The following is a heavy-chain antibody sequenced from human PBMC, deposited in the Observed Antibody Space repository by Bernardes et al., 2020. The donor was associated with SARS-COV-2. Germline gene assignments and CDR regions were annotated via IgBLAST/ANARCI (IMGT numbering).Heavy chain of an antibody. CDR3: ARASRKSGWCFDN. CDR2: IHHSGSV. V-gene: IGHV4-4*02. D-gene: IGHD6-19*01. Sequence: SDPLSLTCTVSGGSFGSDDWWSWVRQPLGKGLEWIGEIHHSGSVNYNPSPSLRSRVTMSLDKSKNQFSLQLTSVTAADTAVYYCARASRKSGWCFDNWGQGTLITVSS. J-gene: IGHJ4*02. CDR1: GGSFGSDDW.